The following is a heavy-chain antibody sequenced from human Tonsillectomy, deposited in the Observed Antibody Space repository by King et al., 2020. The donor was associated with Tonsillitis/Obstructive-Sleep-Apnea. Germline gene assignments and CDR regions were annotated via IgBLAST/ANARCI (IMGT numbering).Heavy chain of an antibody. CDR2: IYPGDSDT. CDR3: ARRSSTSRFSVNWFDP. Sequence: VQLVESGAEVKKPGESLKISCKGSGYSFTSYWIGWVRQMPGKGLEWMGIIYPGDSDTRYSPSFQGQVTISADKSISTAYLQWSSLKASDTAMYYCARRSSTSRFSVNWFDPWGQGTLVTVSS. CDR1: GYSFTSYW. D-gene: IGHD2-2*01. V-gene: IGHV5-51*01. J-gene: IGHJ5*02.